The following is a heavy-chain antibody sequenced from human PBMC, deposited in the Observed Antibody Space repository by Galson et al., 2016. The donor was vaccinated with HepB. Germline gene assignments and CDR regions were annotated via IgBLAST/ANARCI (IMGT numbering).Heavy chain of an antibody. Sequence: SVKVSCKASGGTFSIYAISWVRQAPGQRLEWMGGIIPMFGSTNYTQTFQGRVTITADDSTSTAYLELSSLTSEDTALYYCARVRFNQLRYYYGMDVWGQGTTVTVSS. CDR3: ARVRFNQLRYYYGMDV. V-gene: IGHV1-69*13. J-gene: IGHJ6*02. CDR2: IIPMFGST. D-gene: IGHD2-2*01. CDR1: GGTFSIYA.